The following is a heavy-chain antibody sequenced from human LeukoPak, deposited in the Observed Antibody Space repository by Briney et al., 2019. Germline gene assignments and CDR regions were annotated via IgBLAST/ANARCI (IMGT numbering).Heavy chain of an antibody. CDR2: INHSGST. J-gene: IGHJ4*02. CDR3: ARFSTGPGY. CDR1: GGSFSGYY. D-gene: IGHD3-3*02. Sequence: SETLSLTCAVYGGSFSGYYWSWIRQPPGKGLEWIGEINHSGSTNYNPSLKSRVTISVDTSKNQFSLKLSSVTATDTAVYYCARFSTGPGYWGQGTLVTVSS. V-gene: IGHV4-34*01.